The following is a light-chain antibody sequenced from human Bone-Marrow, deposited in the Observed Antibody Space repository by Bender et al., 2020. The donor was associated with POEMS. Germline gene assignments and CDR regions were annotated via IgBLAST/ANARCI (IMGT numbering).Light chain of an antibody. CDR3: CSYAGSLRI. J-gene: IGLJ2*01. Sequence: QSALTQPPSASGSPGQSVTISCTGSRGDVGSYDYVSWYQHHPGKAPKLLIYGVSERPSGVPDRFSGSKSGNTASLTISGLQPDDEADYYCCSYAGSLRIFGGGTKVTVL. CDR1: RGDVGSYDY. CDR2: GVS. V-gene: IGLV2-8*01.